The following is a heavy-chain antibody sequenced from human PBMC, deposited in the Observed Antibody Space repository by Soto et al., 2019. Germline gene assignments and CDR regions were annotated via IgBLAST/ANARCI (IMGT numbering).Heavy chain of an antibody. CDR3: AKERRGVIAPKRSYYFDY. CDR1: GFTFSSCA. CDR2: ISGSGGST. Sequence: PGGSLRLSCAASGFTFSSCAMSWVRQAPGKGLEWVSAISGSGGSTYYADSVKGRFTISRDNSKNTLYLQMNSLRAEDTAVYYCAKERRGVIAPKRSYYFDYWGQGTLVTVSS. D-gene: IGHD3-16*02. J-gene: IGHJ4*02. V-gene: IGHV3-23*01.